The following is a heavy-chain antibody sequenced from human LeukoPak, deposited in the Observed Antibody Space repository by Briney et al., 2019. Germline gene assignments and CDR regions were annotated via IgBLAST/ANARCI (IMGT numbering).Heavy chain of an antibody. Sequence: GGALRLSCSASVFTLSSYAMSWVRQAPGKGLEWVSAISGSGGRTYYADSVKGWFTISRDNSKNTLYLQMNSLRAEETAVYYCETGYSYGYDYWGQGTLVTVSS. V-gene: IGHV3-23*01. CDR3: ETGYSYGYDY. D-gene: IGHD5-18*01. CDR1: VFTLSSYA. CDR2: ISGSGGRT. J-gene: IGHJ4*02.